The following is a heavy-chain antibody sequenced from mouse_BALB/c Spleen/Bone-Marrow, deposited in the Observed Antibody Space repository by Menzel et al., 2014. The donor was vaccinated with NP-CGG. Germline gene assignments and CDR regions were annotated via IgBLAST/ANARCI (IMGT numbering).Heavy chain of an antibody. D-gene: IGHD2-2*01. V-gene: IGHV5-9-2*01. CDR2: IGGGGNYT. CDR1: GFTFSSNG. CDR3: ARNYYGYDGYFDY. Sequence: EVQLVESGGGLVKPGGSLKLSCAASGFTFSSNGMSWVRQTPEKRLEWVATIGGGGNYTYYPDSVKGRFTISRDNAKNSLYLQMSSLRSEDTALYYCARNYYGYDGYFDYWGQGTTLTVSS. J-gene: IGHJ2*01.